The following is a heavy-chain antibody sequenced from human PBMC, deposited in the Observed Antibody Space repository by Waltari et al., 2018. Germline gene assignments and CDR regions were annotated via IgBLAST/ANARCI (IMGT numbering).Heavy chain of an antibody. Sequence: QVQLQESGPGLVKPSQTLSLTCTVSGGSISSGSYYWSWIRQPAGKGLEWIGRIYTSGSTNSYPALKGRVTISVDTCKNQFSLKLSAVTAADTAVYYCARDRSSLNVFDAFDIWGQGTMVTVSS. CDR2: IYTSGST. D-gene: IGHD6-13*01. V-gene: IGHV4-61*02. CDR1: GGSISSGSYY. CDR3: ARDRSSLNVFDAFDI. J-gene: IGHJ3*02.